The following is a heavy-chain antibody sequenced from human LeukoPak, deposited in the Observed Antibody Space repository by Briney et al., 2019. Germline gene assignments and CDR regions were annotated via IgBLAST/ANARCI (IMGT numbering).Heavy chain of an antibody. D-gene: IGHD1-26*01. V-gene: IGHV3-48*03. J-gene: IGHJ4*02. Sequence: PGGPLRLSCAASGFIFRSYEMNWVRQAPGKGLEWVSYIGGSGNTISYADSVKGRFTISRDNAKNSLFLQMNSLRAEDTAMYYCAAGNGSSFWGTFDCWGQGTLVTVSS. CDR1: GFIFRSYE. CDR2: IGGSGNTI. CDR3: AAGNGSSFWGTFDC.